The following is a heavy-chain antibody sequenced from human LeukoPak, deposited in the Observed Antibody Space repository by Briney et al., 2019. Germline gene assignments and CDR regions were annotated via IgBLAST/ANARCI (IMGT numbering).Heavy chain of an antibody. D-gene: IGHD3-9*01. Sequence: SETLSLTCTVSGGSISSSSYYWGWIRQPPGKGLEWIGSIYYSGSTYYNPSLKSRVTISVDTSKNQFSLKLSSVTAADSAVYYCARRGGFDWLLVPSRPNWFDPWGQGTLVTVSS. CDR1: GGSISSSSYY. CDR2: IYYSGST. J-gene: IGHJ5*02. CDR3: ARRGGFDWLLVPSRPNWFDP. V-gene: IGHV4-39*07.